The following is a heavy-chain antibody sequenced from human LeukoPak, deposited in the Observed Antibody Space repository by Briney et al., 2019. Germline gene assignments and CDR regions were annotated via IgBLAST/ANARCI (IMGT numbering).Heavy chain of an antibody. D-gene: IGHD3-22*01. CDR2: MNPNSGNT. V-gene: IGHV1-8*03. CDR3: ARVIYDSSGLSNYPDY. J-gene: IGHJ4*02. Sequence: ASVKVSCKASGYTFTSYDINWVRQATGQGLEWMGWMNPNSGNTGYAQKFQGRVTITRNTSISTAYMELSSLRSEGTAVYYCARVIYDSSGLSNYPDYWGQGTLVTVSS. CDR1: GYTFTSYD.